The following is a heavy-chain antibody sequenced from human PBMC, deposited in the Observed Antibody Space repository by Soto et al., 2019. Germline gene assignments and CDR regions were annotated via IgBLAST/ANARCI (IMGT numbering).Heavy chain of an antibody. CDR1: GYSFTSYW. CDR2: IYPGDSDT. CDR3: ARSNRFKGLYNWFDP. V-gene: IGHV5-51*01. Sequence: GESLKISCKGSGYSFTSYWIGWVRQMPGKGLEWMGIIYPGDSDTRYSPSFQGQVTISADKSISTAYLQWSSLKASDTAMYYCARSNRFKGLYNWFDPWGQGTLVTVSS. D-gene: IGHD3-3*01. J-gene: IGHJ5*02.